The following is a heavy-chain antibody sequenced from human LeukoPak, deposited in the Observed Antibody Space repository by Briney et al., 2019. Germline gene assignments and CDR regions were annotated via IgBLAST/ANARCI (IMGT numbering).Heavy chain of an antibody. D-gene: IGHD3-22*01. CDR3: ARGAPEDSSGYPPGY. Sequence: ASVKVSCKASGYTFTSYYMHWVRQAPGQGLEWMGIINPSGGSTSYAQKSQGRVTMTRDTSTSTVYMELSSLRSEDTAVYYCARGAPEDSSGYPPGYWGQGTLVTVSS. CDR2: INPSGGST. CDR1: GYTFTSYY. J-gene: IGHJ4*02. V-gene: IGHV1-46*01.